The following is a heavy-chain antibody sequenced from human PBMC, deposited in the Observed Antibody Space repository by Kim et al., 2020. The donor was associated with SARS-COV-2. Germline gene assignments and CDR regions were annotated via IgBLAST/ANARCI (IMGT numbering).Heavy chain of an antibody. J-gene: IGHJ4*02. V-gene: IGHV3-7*03. CDR3: ARDDMAGNIDY. Sequence: GGSLRLSCAASGFTFSFYYMGWARQAPGKGLEWLANINRDGSVKAYVDSVKGRFTISRDNAKNSLFLQLNSLRVEDTAVYVCARDDMAGNIDYWGPGTLVTVSS. CDR2: INRDGSVK. D-gene: IGHD3-10*01. CDR1: GFTFSFYY.